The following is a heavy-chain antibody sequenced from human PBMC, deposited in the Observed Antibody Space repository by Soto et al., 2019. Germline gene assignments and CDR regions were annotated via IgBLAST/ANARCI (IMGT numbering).Heavy chain of an antibody. CDR2: ISGSGGST. Sequence: GGSLRLSCAASGFTFSSYAMSWVRQAPGKGPEWVSAISGSGGSTYYADSVKGRFTISRDNSKNTLYLQMNSLRAEDTAVYYCAKDPGIAASHGQRRENFDYWGQGTLVTVSS. CDR3: AKDPGIAASHGQRRENFDY. D-gene: IGHD6-6*01. CDR1: GFTFSSYA. J-gene: IGHJ4*02. V-gene: IGHV3-23*01.